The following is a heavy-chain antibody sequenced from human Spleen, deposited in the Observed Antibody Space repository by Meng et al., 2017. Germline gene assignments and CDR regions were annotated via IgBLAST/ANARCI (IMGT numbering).Heavy chain of an antibody. J-gene: IGHJ6*02. CDR1: GYSFTIYY. CDR3: AREAPRPDSSSWYGVYYYGMDV. CDR2: INPSGVST. V-gene: IGHV1-46*01. Sequence: ASVKVSCKASGYSFTIYYMHWVRQAPGQGLEWMGRINPSGVSTIYAQNFQGRVTMTRDTSTSTAYMELRSLRSDDTAVYYCAREAPRPDSSSWYGVYYYGMDVWGQGTTVTVSS. D-gene: IGHD6-13*01.